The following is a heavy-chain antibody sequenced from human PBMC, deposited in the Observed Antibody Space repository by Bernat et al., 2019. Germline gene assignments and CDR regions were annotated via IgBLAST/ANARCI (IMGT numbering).Heavy chain of an antibody. D-gene: IGHD3-22*01. Sequence: QLQLQESGPGLVKPSETLSLTCTVSGGSISSSSYYWGWIRQPPGKGLEWIGSIYYSGSTYYNPSLKSRVTISVDTSKNQFSLRLSSVTAADTAVYYCARLGQTYYYDSSGYYYFDYWGQGILVTVSS. CDR2: IYYSGST. CDR3: ARLGQTYYYDSSGYYYFDY. J-gene: IGHJ4*02. CDR1: GGSISSSSYY. V-gene: IGHV4-39*01.